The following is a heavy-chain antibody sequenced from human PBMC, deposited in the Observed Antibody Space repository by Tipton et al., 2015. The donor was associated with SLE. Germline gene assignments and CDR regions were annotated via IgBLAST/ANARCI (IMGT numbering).Heavy chain of an antibody. D-gene: IGHD1-14*01. CDR1: GYSFTSYW. CDR2: IDPSDSYT. CDR3: ARRNPFQAVDY. Sequence: QLVQSGAEVKKPWESLRISCKGSGYSFTSYWISCVRQMPGKGLEWMGRIDPSDSYTNYSPSFQGHVTISADKSISTAYLQWSSLKASATAMCYCARRNPFQAVDYWGQGTLVTVSS. V-gene: IGHV5-10-1*01. J-gene: IGHJ4*01.